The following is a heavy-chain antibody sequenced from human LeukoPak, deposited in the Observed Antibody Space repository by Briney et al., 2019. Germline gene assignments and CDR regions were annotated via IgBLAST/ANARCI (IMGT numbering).Heavy chain of an antibody. J-gene: IGHJ6*03. CDR3: ARDAYYDFWSGYYIYYYYYMDV. CDR1: GFTFSSYA. Sequence: GRSLRLSCAASGFTFSSYAMHWVRQAPGKGLEWVAVISYDGSNKYYADSVKGRFTISRDNSKNTLYLQMNSLRAEDTAVYYCARDAYYDFWSGYYIYYYYYMDVWGKGTTVTVSS. V-gene: IGHV3-30*01. CDR2: ISYDGSNK. D-gene: IGHD3-3*01.